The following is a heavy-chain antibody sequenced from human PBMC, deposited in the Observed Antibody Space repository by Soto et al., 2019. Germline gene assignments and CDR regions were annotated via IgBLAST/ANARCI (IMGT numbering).Heavy chain of an antibody. CDR2: IYWDDDK. V-gene: IGHV2-5*02. CDR3: AHRRTTTDIFNDCYPDWFDP. J-gene: IGHJ5*02. Sequence: QITLKESGPTLVKPTQTLTLTCTFSGFSLSSAGMGVAWIRQPPGGALEWLGNIYWDDDKRYSLSLKTRITITKDTSENQVVLTMTNMGPADTATYYCAHRRTTTDIFNDCYPDWFDPWGQGTLVTVSS. CDR1: GFSLSSAGMG. D-gene: IGHD3-9*01.